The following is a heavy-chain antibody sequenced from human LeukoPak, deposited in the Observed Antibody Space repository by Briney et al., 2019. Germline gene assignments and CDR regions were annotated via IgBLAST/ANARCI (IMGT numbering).Heavy chain of an antibody. Sequence: PSETLSLTCIVSGASINNYFWTWIRQPAGKGLEWIGRIYSGGSTIYNPSLNSRVTMSLDTSKNQFSLKLISVTAADTAVYYCARNSGDYWDQGTLVTVSS. J-gene: IGHJ4*02. CDR3: ARNSGDY. CDR2: IYSGGST. V-gene: IGHV4-4*07. CDR1: GASINNYF. D-gene: IGHD4-23*01.